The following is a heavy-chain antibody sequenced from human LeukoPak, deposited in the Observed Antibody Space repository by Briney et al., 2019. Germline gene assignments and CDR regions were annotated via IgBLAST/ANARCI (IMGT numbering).Heavy chain of an antibody. CDR1: GGSISNYY. CDR2: IYYSGST. Sequence: PSETLSLXCSFSGGSISNYYWRWVRQTPGKGLEWIGYIYYSGSTDYNPSLKSRVTISIDTSKNHFSLRLSSVTAADTASYYCARGYAYGPNYYFDYWGQGTLVTVSS. D-gene: IGHD5-18*01. CDR3: ARGYAYGPNYYFDY. J-gene: IGHJ4*02. V-gene: IGHV4-59*01.